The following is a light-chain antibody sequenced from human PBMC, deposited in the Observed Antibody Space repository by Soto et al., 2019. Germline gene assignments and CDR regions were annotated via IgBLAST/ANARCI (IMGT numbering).Light chain of an antibody. Sequence: DIVMTPSPDSLAVSLGERATINCKSSQSVLYSSNNKNYLAWYRQKPGQPPKLILYWASIRESGVPDRISGSGSGTDFTLTISSLQAEDVAVYYCQQYYSTPPYTFGQGTKLEIK. CDR3: QQYYSTPPYT. CDR1: QSVLYSSNNKNY. CDR2: WAS. V-gene: IGKV4-1*01. J-gene: IGKJ2*01.